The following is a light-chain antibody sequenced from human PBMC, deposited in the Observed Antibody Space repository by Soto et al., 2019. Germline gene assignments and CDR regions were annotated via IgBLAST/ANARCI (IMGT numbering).Light chain of an antibody. CDR3: QHYNNYSEA. J-gene: IGKJ1*01. V-gene: IGKV1-5*03. CDR1: QTISSW. Sequence: DIQMTQSPSTLSGSVGDRVTITCRAIQTISSWLAWYQQKPGKAPKLLIYKASTLKSGFPSRFSGSGSGTEFTLTISSLQPDDFATYYCQHYNNYSEAFGQGTKVELK. CDR2: KAS.